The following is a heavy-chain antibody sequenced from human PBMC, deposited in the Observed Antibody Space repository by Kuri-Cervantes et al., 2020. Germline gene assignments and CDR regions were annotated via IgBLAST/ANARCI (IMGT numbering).Heavy chain of an antibody. CDR1: GFTFSSYA. Sequence: SCAASGFTFSSYAMHWVRQAPGKGLEWVAVISYDGSNKYYADSVKGRFTISRDNSKNTLYLQMNSLRAEDTAVYYCARRYGGTVGFDYWGQGTLVTVSS. CDR2: ISYDGSNK. D-gene: IGHD5-12*01. J-gene: IGHJ4*02. V-gene: IGHV3-30-3*01. CDR3: ARRYGGTVGFDY.